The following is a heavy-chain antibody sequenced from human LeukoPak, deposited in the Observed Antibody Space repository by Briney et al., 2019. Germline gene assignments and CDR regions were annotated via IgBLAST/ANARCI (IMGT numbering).Heavy chain of an antibody. CDR3: ADPTYSGSYGGL. Sequence: ASVKVSCKVSGYTLTELPMHWVRQAPGKGLEWMGDFDPEDGETIYAQKFQGRVTMTEDTSTDTAYMELSSLRSEDTAVYYCADPTYSGSYGGLWGQGTMVTVSS. D-gene: IGHD1-26*01. J-gene: IGHJ3*01. CDR2: FDPEDGET. V-gene: IGHV1-24*01. CDR1: GYTLTELP.